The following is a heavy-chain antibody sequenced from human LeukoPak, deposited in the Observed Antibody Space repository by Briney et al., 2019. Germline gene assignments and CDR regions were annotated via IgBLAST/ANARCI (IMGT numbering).Heavy chain of an antibody. CDR2: ISAYNGNT. CDR1: GYTFTSYG. D-gene: IGHD3-3*01. CDR3: ARVAVGTIFGVVIIREFDY. V-gene: IGHV1-18*01. Sequence: ASVKVSCKASGYTFTSYGISWVRQAPGQGLEWMGWISAYNGNTNYAQKLQSRVTMTTDTSTSTAYMELRSLRSDDTAVYYCARVAVGTIFGVVIIREFDYWGQGTLVTVSS. J-gene: IGHJ4*02.